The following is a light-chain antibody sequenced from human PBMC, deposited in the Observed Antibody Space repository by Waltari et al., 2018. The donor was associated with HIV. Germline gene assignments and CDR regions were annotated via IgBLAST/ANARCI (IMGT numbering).Light chain of an antibody. V-gene: IGLV1-36*01. Sequence: QSVLTQPHSVSEAPRPRVTISCSGSPSNIGSNAVNWYQQLPGKAPKLLIYYDDLLPSGVSDRFSGSKSGTSASLAISGLQSEDEADYYCAAWDDSLNGYVFGTGTKVTVL. CDR3: AAWDDSLNGYV. J-gene: IGLJ1*01. CDR2: YDD. CDR1: PSNIGSNA.